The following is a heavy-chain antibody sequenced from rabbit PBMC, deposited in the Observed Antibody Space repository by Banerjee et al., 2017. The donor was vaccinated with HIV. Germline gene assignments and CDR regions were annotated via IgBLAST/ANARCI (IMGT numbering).Heavy chain of an antibody. CDR1: GFSFSSSYW. J-gene: IGHJ4*01. CDR2: IYAGSSGST. D-gene: IGHD4-1*01. V-gene: IGHV1S45*01. Sequence: QEQLEESGGGLVQLEGSLTLTCTASGFSFSSSYWICWVRQAPGKGLEWIACIYAGSSGSTYYASWAKGRFTISKTSSTTVTLQMTSLTAADTATYFCARRGSDWGDDLWGPGTLVTV. CDR3: ARRGSDWGDDL.